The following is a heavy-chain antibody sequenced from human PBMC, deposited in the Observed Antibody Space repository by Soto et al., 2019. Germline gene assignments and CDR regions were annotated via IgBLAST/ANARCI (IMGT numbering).Heavy chain of an antibody. CDR1: GFTFIGYA. CDR2: ISGSGGST. CDR3: AKLSSGFYNYFDY. J-gene: IGHJ4*02. D-gene: IGHD6-19*01. Sequence: QSGGSLRLSCGASGFTFIGYAMSWVRQAPGKGLEWVSTISGSGGSTYYADSVTGRFTISRDKSKNTVYLQMDSLRAEDTAVYYCAKLSSGFYNYFDYWGQGTLVTVSS. V-gene: IGHV3-23*01.